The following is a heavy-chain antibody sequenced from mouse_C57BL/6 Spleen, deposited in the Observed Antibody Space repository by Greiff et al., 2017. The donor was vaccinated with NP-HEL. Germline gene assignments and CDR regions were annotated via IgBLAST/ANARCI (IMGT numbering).Heavy chain of an antibody. Sequence: VQLQQPGAELVKPGASATMSCTASGYNFTSYWITWVKQRPGQCLEWIGDIYPGSCSTKSNEKFKSKATLTVDPSSSTAYLQLSSLTSEDSAVYNCARPYYYGSIYFDCWGQGTTLTVS. CDR2: IYPGSCST. V-gene: IGHV1-55*01. D-gene: IGHD1-1*01. J-gene: IGHJ2*01. CDR1: GYNFTSYW. CDR3: ARPYYYGSIYFDC.